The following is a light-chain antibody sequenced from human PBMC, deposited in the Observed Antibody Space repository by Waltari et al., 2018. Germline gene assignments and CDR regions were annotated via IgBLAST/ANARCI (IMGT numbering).Light chain of an antibody. Sequence: DIVMTQSPDPLAVSLGERATIHCKSSQSVLYSSHNKNYLAWYKQKPGQPPKLLIYCASTRGSGVPDRFRGSGSGTDFTLTISSLQAEDVAVYYCQQYYSTPPAWTFGQGTKVEIK. CDR2: CAS. J-gene: IGKJ1*01. CDR3: QQYYSTPPAWT. CDR1: QSVLYSSHNKNY. V-gene: IGKV4-1*01.